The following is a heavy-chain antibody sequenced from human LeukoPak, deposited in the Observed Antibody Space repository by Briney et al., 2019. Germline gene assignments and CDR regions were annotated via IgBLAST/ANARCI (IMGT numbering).Heavy chain of an antibody. D-gene: IGHD3-10*01. Sequence: PGGSLRLSCAASGFTFSTYAMSWVRQAPGKGLEWVSVIYSGGSTYYAVSVKGRFTISRDNSKSTLYIQMNSLRAEDTAVYYCARAKPKNMVRGLIMRRESRYYFDYWGQGTLVTVSS. CDR2: IYSGGST. V-gene: IGHV3-53*01. CDR3: ARAKPKNMVRGLIMRRESRYYFDY. CDR1: GFTFSTYA. J-gene: IGHJ4*02.